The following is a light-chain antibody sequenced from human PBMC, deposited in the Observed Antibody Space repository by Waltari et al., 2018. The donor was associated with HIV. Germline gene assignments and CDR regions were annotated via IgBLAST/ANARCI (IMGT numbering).Light chain of an antibody. CDR1: VLSRQY. CDR2: RDT. V-gene: IGLV3-25*03. J-gene: IGLJ2*01. CDR3: QSADNSGPHVV. Sequence: SYALTQPPSVSVSPGQTAGITCSGDVLSRQYTYWYRQKPGKAPVMVIYRDTERPSGIPGRFSGSKSGTTVTLTIGGVQAEDEADYYCQSADNSGPHVVFGGGTTLTVL.